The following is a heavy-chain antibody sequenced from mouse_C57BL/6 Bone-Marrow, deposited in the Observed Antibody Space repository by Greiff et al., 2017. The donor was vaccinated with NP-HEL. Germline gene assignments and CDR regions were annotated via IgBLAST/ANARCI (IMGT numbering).Heavy chain of an antibody. Sequence: EVKLMESGGGLVQPGGSMKLSCVASGFTFSNYWLNWVRQSPEKGLEWVAQIRLKSDNYATHYAESVKGRFTISRDDSKSRVYLQMNNLRAEDTGIEYCTGYSNYDFDYWGQGTTLTVSS. D-gene: IGHD2-5*01. CDR2: IRLKSDNYAT. J-gene: IGHJ2*01. V-gene: IGHV6-3*01. CDR3: TGYSNYDFDY. CDR1: GFTFSNYW.